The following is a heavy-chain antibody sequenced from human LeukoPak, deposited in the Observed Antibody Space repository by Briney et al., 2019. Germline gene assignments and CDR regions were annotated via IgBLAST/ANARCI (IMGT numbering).Heavy chain of an antibody. D-gene: IGHD3-16*02. J-gene: IGHJ4*02. CDR1: GFTFSGSA. V-gene: IGHV3-73*01. CDR2: IRTRANNYVT. Sequence: GGSPRLSCAASGFTFSGSAIHWVRQASGKGLEWIGRIRTRANNYVTAYAASVNGRFTISRDDSKKMAYLQMTSLKVEDTAVYYCTGPLGMGELSFPDYWGQGTLVTVSS. CDR3: TGPLGMGELSFPDY.